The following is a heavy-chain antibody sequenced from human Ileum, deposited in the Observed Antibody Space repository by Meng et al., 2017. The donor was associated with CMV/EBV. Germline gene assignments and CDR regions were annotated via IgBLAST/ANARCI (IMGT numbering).Heavy chain of an antibody. D-gene: IGHD3-3*01. V-gene: IGHV4-39*07. J-gene: IGHJ2*01. CDR2: IYYSGST. CDR1: SISSSSYC. Sequence: SISSSSYCWGLIPPPPGKGLEWIRSIYYSGSTYYIPSLQSRVTISVDTSMNQFSLKLTSVTAADTAVYYCARSITIFGVAKGDWYFDLWGRGTLVTVSS. CDR3: ARSITIFGVAKGDWYFDL.